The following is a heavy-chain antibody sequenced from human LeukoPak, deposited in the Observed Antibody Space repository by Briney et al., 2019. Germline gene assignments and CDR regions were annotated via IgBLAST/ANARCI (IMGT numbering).Heavy chain of an antibody. CDR3: ARVGYCSGGSCHDAFDI. D-gene: IGHD2-15*01. Sequence: GGSLRLSCAASGFTVSSNYMSWVRQAPGKGLEWVSVIYSGGSTYYADSVKGRFTISRDNSKNTLYLQMNSLRAEDTAVYYCARVGYCSGGSCHDAFDIWGQGTMVTVSS. CDR1: GFTVSSNY. J-gene: IGHJ3*02. CDR2: IYSGGST. V-gene: IGHV3-66*01.